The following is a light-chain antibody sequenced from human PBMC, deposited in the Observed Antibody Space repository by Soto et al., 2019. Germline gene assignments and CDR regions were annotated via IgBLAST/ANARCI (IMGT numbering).Light chain of an antibody. Sequence: QSVLTQPASVSGSPGQSITISCTGTSSDVGGYNYVSWYQQYPGKAPKLMIYEVTHRPSGVSNRFSGSKSGNTASLTISGLQAEDEADYYCSSYTSTNTQVFGTGTKVTVL. CDR2: EVT. J-gene: IGLJ1*01. CDR3: SSYTSTNTQV. V-gene: IGLV2-14*01. CDR1: SSDVGGYNY.